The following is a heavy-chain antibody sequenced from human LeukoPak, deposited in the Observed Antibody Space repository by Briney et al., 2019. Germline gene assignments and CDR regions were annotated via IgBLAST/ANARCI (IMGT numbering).Heavy chain of an antibody. Sequence: GGSLRLSCAASGFTFSSYGMHWVRQAPGKGLEWVAVIWYDGSNKYYADSVKGRFTISRDNSKNTLYLQMNSLRAEDTAVYYCARANRRHREYSSRNYYYYYMDVWGEGNTVTVCS. CDR2: IWYDGSNK. J-gene: IGHJ6*03. CDR3: ARANRRHREYSSRNYYYYYMDV. D-gene: IGHD6-6*01. V-gene: IGHV3-33*01. CDR1: GFTFSSYG.